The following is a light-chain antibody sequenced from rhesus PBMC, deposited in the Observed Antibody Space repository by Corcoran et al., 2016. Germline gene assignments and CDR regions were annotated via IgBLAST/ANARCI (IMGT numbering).Light chain of an antibody. J-gene: IGKJ1*01. V-gene: IGKV1-32*05. CDR2: NAN. CDR3: QQYNTLPRT. CDR1: QGIRSY. Sequence: DNQMTQSPSSLSASVGDRVTITCRASQGIRSYLNWYQQKPGKAPKLLIYNANRLESGVPSRVSGSGSGTEFTLTISSLQPEDFATYFCQQYNTLPRTFGQGTKVEVK.